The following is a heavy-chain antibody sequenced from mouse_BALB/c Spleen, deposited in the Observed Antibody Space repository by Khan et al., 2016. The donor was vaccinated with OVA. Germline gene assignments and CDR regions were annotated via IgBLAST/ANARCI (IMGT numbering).Heavy chain of an antibody. V-gene: IGHV5-17*02. CDR1: GFTFSSFG. D-gene: IGHD2-12*01. Sequence: EVELVESGGGLVQPGGSRKLSCTASGFTFSSFGMHWVRQAPEKGLEWVAYIGSDSSTIYSAVTVKGRFTISRVNPKNTLLLQLTRLRSETTAMYCCTSSRYWSWFASWGQGTLVTVSA. CDR3: TSSRYWSWFAS. J-gene: IGHJ3*01. CDR2: IGSDSSTI.